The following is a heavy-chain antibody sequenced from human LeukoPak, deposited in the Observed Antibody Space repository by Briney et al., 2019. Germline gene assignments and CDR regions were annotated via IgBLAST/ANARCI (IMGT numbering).Heavy chain of an antibody. V-gene: IGHV3-48*01. CDR2: ISSSSTI. J-gene: IGHJ5*02. D-gene: IGHD6-19*01. CDR3: ARDHLLSGWDEGWFDP. CDR1: GFTFSSYS. Sequence: GGSLRLSCAASGFTFSSYSMNWVRQAPGKGLEWDSYISSSSTIYYADSVKGRFTISRDNAKNSLYLQMNSLRAEDTAVYYCARDHLLSGWDEGWFDPWGQGTMVTVSS.